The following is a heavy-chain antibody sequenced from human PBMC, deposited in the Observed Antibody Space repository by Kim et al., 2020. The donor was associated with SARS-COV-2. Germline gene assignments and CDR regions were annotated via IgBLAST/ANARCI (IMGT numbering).Heavy chain of an antibody. CDR3: ARHVGRKGWFDP. CDR1: GGSISSSSYY. CDR2: IYYSGST. V-gene: IGHV4-39*01. Sequence: SETLSLTCTVSGGSISSSSYYWGWIRQPPGKGLEWIGSIYYSGSTYYNPSLKSRVTISVDTSKNQFSLKLSSVTAADTAVYYCARHVGRKGWFDPWGQGTLVTVSS. J-gene: IGHJ5*02.